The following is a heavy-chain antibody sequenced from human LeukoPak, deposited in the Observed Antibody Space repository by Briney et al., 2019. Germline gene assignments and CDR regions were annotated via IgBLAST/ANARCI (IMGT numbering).Heavy chain of an antibody. D-gene: IGHD5-24*01. J-gene: IGHJ1*01. CDR2: INPSGGST. Sequence: EASVKVSCKASGYTFSSYCMHWVRQDPGQGFEWMGVINPSGGSTNYPQKFQGRVTMTRDTSTSTVYMELSSLRSEDTAVYFCATGRDGYNSEYFQHWGQGTLVTVSS. CDR3: ATGRDGYNSEYFQH. CDR1: GYTFSSYC. V-gene: IGHV1-46*01.